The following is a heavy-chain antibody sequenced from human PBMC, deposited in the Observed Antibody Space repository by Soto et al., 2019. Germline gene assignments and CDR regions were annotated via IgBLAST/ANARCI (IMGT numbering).Heavy chain of an antibody. J-gene: IGHJ6*01. CDR1: GFTFSSYG. CDR3: AKDLDIAVAGTQGFHYYGMDV. Sequence: VGSLRLSCASSGFTFSSYGMHWVRQAPGKGLEWVAVISYDGSNRYYADSVKGRFTISRDNSKNTLYLQMNSLRAEDTAVYFCAKDLDIAVAGTQGFHYYGMDVWGQGTMVLVSS. V-gene: IGHV3-30*18. CDR2: ISYDGSNR. D-gene: IGHD6-19*01.